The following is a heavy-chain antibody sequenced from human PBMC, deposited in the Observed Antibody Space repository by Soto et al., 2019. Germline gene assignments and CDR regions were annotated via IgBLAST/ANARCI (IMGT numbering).Heavy chain of an antibody. CDR3: ARHYREYFDY. Sequence: SETLSLIFTVSGVFISSSIYYGGWIRQPPGKGLEWIGSIYYSGSTYYNPSLKSRVTISVDTSKNQFSLKLSSVTAADTAVYYCARHYREYFDYWGQGTLVTVS. D-gene: IGHD4-4*01. J-gene: IGHJ4*02. CDR1: GVFISSSIYY. V-gene: IGHV4-39*01. CDR2: IYYSGST.